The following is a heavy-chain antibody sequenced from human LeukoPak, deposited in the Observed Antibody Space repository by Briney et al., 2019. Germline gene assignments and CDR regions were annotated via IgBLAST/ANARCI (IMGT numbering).Heavy chain of an antibody. CDR3: AKLPGYYYYGMDV. J-gene: IGHJ6*02. CDR2: ISGSGGST. CDR1: GFTFSSYA. V-gene: IGHV3-23*01. Sequence: GGSLRLSCAASGFTFSSYAMSWVRQAPGKGLEWVSAISGSGGSTYYADSVKGRFTISRDNSKNTLYLQMNSLRAEDMAVYYCAKLPGYYYYGMDVWGQGTTVTVSS.